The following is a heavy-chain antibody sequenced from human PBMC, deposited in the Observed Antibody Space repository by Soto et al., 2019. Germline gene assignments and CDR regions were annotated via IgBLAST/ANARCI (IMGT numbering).Heavy chain of an antibody. CDR2: IYYSGET. V-gene: IGHV4-39*01. CDR1: GVSISGTSYY. CDR3: ARHYSSGSRNWFDP. D-gene: IGHD6-19*01. J-gene: IGHJ5*02. Sequence: LSLTCTVSGVSISGTSYYWGWIRQTPAKGLEWIGTIYYSGETFYNPSLKSRVTISIDTSKNHFSLNLTSVTAADTAVFYCARHYSSGSRNWFDPWGQGTLVTVSS.